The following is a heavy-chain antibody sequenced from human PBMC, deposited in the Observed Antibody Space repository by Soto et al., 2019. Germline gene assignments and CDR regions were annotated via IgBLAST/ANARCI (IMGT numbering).Heavy chain of an antibody. CDR3: VRAATKTLRDGFDP. Sequence: SETLSLTCTVSGASISGFYWSWIRKSAGKGLEWSGRIYATGTTDYNPSLKSRVMMSVDTSKKQFSRKLRSVTAADTAVYYCVRAATKTLRDGFDPWGQGISVTVS. CDR2: IYATGTT. V-gene: IGHV4-4*07. J-gene: IGHJ5*02. CDR1: GASISGFY. D-gene: IGHD1-1*01.